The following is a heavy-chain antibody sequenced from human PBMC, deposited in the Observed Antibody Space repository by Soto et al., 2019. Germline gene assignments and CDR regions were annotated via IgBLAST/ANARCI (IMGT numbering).Heavy chain of an antibody. J-gene: IGHJ6*02. D-gene: IGHD6-6*01. CDR3: ARDLEQLGRYYYYGMDV. CDR2: IIPIFGTA. V-gene: IGHV1-69*01. CDR1: GGTFSSYA. Sequence: QVQLVQSGAEVKKPGSSVKVSCKASGGTFSSYAISWVRQAPGQGLEWMGGIIPIFGTANYAQKFQGRVTITADESTSTAYMELSSLRSEDTDVYYCARDLEQLGRYYYYGMDVWGQGTTVTVSS.